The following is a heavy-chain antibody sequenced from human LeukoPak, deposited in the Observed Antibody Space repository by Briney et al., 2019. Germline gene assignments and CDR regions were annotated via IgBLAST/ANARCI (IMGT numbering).Heavy chain of an antibody. CDR3: ARGGSGWYEGDY. CDR2: ISTSSSYI. D-gene: IGHD6-19*01. CDR1: GFTFSSYS. J-gene: IGHJ4*02. Sequence: GGSLRLSCAASGFTFSSYSMNWVRQAPGKGLEWVSFISTSSSYIYYADSVKGRFTISRDNAKNSLYLQMNSLRAEDTAVYYCARGGSGWYEGDYWGQGTLVTVSS. V-gene: IGHV3-21*01.